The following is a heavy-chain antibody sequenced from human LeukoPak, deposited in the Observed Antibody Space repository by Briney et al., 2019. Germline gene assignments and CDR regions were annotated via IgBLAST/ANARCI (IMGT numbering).Heavy chain of an antibody. Sequence: SETLSLTCTVSGGSISSYYWSWIRQPPGKGLEWIGYIYYSGSTNYNPSLKSRVTISVDTSKNQFSLKLSSVTAADTAVYYCARLKPMATEPSYAFDIWGQGTMVTVSS. V-gene: IGHV4-59*08. CDR1: GGSISSYY. CDR2: IYYSGST. D-gene: IGHD5-24*01. CDR3: ARLKPMATEPSYAFDI. J-gene: IGHJ3*02.